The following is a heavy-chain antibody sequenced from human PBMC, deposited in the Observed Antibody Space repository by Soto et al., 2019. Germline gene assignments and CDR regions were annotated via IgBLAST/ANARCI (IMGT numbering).Heavy chain of an antibody. D-gene: IGHD3-16*01. CDR3: ATLKRGPYFFDY. CDR1: GYRFTSYW. Sequence: EVQVVQSGAEVKKAGESLRISCKGSGYRFTSYWIGWVRQTPGKGLEWMGIIHPGDSDARYSPSFQGQVTISVDKSISPAYLHWNSLRASDTAMYYCATLKRGPYFFDYWGQGTRVTVSS. CDR2: IHPGDSDA. V-gene: IGHV5-51*01. J-gene: IGHJ4*02.